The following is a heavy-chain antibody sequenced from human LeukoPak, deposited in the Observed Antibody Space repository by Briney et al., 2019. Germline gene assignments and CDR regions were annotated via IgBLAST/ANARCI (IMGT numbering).Heavy chain of an antibody. Sequence: SVKVSCKASGGTFSSYAISWVRQAPGQGPEWMGRIIPIFGTANYAQKFQGRVTITTDEYTSTAYMELSSLGSEDTAVYYCARGRYSGYDYYYYYYMDVWRKGTTVTVSS. V-gene: IGHV1-69*05. CDR1: GGTFSSYA. J-gene: IGHJ6*03. D-gene: IGHD5-12*01. CDR2: IIPIFGTA. CDR3: ARGRYSGYDYYYYYYMDV.